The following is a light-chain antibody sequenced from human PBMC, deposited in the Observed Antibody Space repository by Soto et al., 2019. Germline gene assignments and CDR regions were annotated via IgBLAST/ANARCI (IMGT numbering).Light chain of an antibody. Sequence: QLTQCPSSLSASVGDRVTITCRASQGISSYLAWYQQKPGKVPKLLISAASTLESGVPLRFSGGGFGTDFTLTISSLQPEDFATYYCQQLYRYPLSFGGGTKV. CDR2: AAS. V-gene: IGKV1-9*01. J-gene: IGKJ4*01. CDR1: QGISSY. CDR3: QQLYRYPLS.